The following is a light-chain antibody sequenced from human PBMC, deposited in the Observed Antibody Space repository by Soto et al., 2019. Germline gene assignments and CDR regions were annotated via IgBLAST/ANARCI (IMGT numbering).Light chain of an antibody. J-gene: IGKJ4*01. Sequence: IEMTQSPSSLSVSVLDIFTITCLASQGIRHYLGWYQQKPGKAPELLIYAASILQSGVPSRFSGSGSGTDFTLTITSLQPEDFAIYYCLQDYTYPRTFGGGTKVDIK. CDR2: AAS. V-gene: IGKV1-6*01. CDR1: QGIRHY. CDR3: LQDYTYPRT.